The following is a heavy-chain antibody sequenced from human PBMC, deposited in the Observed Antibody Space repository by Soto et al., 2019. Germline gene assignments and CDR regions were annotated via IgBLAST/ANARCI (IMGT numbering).Heavy chain of an antibody. CDR3: TRDGGGSRPPLFDY. Sequence: GGSLRLSCTASGFTFGDYAMSWFRQAPGKGLEWVGFIRSKAYGGTTEYATSVKGRVTISRDDSKSIAYLQMNSLKTEDTAVYYGTRDGGGSRPPLFDYWGQGTLVTVSS. CDR1: GFTFGDYA. CDR2: IRSKAYGGTT. V-gene: IGHV3-49*03. J-gene: IGHJ4*02. D-gene: IGHD2-15*01.